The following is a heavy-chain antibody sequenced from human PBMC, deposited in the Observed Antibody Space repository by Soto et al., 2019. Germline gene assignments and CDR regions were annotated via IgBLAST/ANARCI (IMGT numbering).Heavy chain of an antibody. Sequence: QVQLVESGGGVVQSGRSLRLSCEASGFTFSTYGMHWVRQAPGKGLEWVALIWYDGSNEYYADSVKGRFTISKDNSKNTLYLQMSGLRVEDTAVYYCARETNGGSFDIWGQWAMVTVSS. CDR1: GFTFSTYG. CDR3: ARETNGGSFDI. J-gene: IGHJ3*02. CDR2: IWYDGSNE. D-gene: IGHD2-8*01. V-gene: IGHV3-33*01.